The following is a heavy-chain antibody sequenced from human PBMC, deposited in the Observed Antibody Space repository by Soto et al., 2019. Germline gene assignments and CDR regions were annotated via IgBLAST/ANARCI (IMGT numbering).Heavy chain of an antibody. J-gene: IGHJ4*02. CDR3: ERCRRRSGGSDFDY. V-gene: IGHV1-18*01. CDR2: ISAYNGNT. D-gene: IGHD6-25*01. Sequence: ASVKVSCKASGYTFTSYGISWVRQAPGQGLEWMGWISAYNGNTNYAQKLQGRVTMTTDTSTSTAYMELRSLRSDDTAVYYCERCRRRSGGSDFDYWGQGTLVTVSS. CDR1: GYTFTSYG.